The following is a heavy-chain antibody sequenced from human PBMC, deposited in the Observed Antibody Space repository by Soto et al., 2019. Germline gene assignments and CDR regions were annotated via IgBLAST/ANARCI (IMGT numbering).Heavy chain of an antibody. D-gene: IGHD1-20*01. CDR3: ARVDRTITTYFYYGMDV. Sequence: GGSLRLSCAASGFISSYYAMHWVRQAPGKGLEWVAVISYDGSDRYYADSVKGRFTISRDNSNNTLYLQMSSLRTEDTAVYYCARVDRTITTYFYYGMDVWGLGTTVTVSS. V-gene: IGHV3-30-3*01. CDR2: ISYDGSDR. J-gene: IGHJ6*02. CDR1: GFISSYYA.